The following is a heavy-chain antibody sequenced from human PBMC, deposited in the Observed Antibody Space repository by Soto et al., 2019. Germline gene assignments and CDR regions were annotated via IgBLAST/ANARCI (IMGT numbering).Heavy chain of an antibody. Sequence: PGGSLRLSCTASGFTFGDYAINWVRQAPGKGLEWVGFIRSKAYGGTPEYAASVKGRFTISRDDSKSSAYLQMNSLQAEDAAIYYCSRSGIAVPSHYLDYWGQGTLVTVSS. CDR1: GFTFGDYA. V-gene: IGHV3-49*04. J-gene: IGHJ4*02. CDR3: SRSGIAVPSHYLDY. D-gene: IGHD6-19*01. CDR2: IRSKAYGGTP.